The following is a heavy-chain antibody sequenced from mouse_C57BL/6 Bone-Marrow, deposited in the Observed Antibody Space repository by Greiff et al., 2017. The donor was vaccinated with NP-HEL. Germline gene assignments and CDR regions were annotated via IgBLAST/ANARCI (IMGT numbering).Heavy chain of an antibody. J-gene: IGHJ2*01. CDR3: ARNRHFDY. V-gene: IGHV1-59*01. Sequence: QVQLKQPGAELVRPGTSVKLSCKASGYTFTSYWMHWVKQRPGQGLEWIGVIDPSDSYTNYNQKFKGKATLTVDTSSSTAYMQLSSLTSEDSAVYYCARNRHFDYWGQGTTLTVSS. CDR2: IDPSDSYT. CDR1: GYTFTSYW.